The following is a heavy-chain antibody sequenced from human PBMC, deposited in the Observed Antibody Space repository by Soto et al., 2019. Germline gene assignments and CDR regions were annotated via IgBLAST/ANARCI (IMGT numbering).Heavy chain of an antibody. CDR2: IYYSGST. J-gene: IGHJ5*02. CDR3: ARAPGFLEWLSYNWFDP. V-gene: IGHV4-59*01. Sequence: PSETLSLTCTVSGGSISSYYWSWIRQPPGKGLEWIGYIYYSGSTNYNPSLKSRVTISVDTSKNQFSLKLSSVTAADTAVYYCARAPGFLEWLSYNWFDPWGQGTLVTVSS. D-gene: IGHD3-3*01. CDR1: GGSISSYY.